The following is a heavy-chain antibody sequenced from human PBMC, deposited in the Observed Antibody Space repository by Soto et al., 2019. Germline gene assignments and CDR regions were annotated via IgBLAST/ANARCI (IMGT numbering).Heavy chain of an antibody. Sequence: GGSLRLSCAASGFTFSSYGMHWVRQAPGKGLEWVAVISYDGSNKYYADSVKGRFTISRDNSKNTLYLQMNSLRAEDTAVYYCAKDLMVDYYGSGSLYGMDVWGQGTTVTVSS. J-gene: IGHJ6*02. CDR2: ISYDGSNK. CDR1: GFTFSSYG. CDR3: AKDLMVDYYGSGSLYGMDV. V-gene: IGHV3-30*18. D-gene: IGHD3-10*01.